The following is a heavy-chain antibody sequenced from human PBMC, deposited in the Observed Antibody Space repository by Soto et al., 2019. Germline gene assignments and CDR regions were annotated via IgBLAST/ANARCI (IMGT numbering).Heavy chain of an antibody. D-gene: IGHD3-16*01. CDR2: IYYSGST. Sequence: QVQLQESGPGLVKPSQTLSLTCTVSGGSISSGDYYWSWIRQPPGKGLEWIGYIYYSGSTNYNPSLKSRVTTSVDTSKNQFSLKLSSVTAADTAVYYCARQGETRSSDDAFDIWGQGTMVTVSS. V-gene: IGHV4-30-4*01. CDR3: ARQGETRSSDDAFDI. CDR1: GGSISSGDYY. J-gene: IGHJ3*02.